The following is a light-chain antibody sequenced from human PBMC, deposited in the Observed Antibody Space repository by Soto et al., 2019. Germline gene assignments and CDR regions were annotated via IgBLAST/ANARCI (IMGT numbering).Light chain of an antibody. J-gene: IGKJ4*01. CDR3: QQRSNRGRLT. CDR2: DAS. CDR1: QSVSSY. V-gene: IGKV3-11*01. Sequence: EIVLTQSPATLSLSPGERATLSCRASQSVSSYLAWYQQKPGQAPRLLIYDASNRATGIPARFSGSGSGTDFTLTISSLAPEDFAVYYCQQRSNRGRLTFGGGTKVEIK.